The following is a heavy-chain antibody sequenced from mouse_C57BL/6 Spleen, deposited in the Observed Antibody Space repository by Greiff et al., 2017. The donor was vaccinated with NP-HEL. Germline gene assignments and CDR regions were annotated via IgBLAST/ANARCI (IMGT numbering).Heavy chain of an antibody. D-gene: IGHD2-3*01. CDR1: GFTFSDYG. J-gene: IGHJ3*01. CDR3: ARLGDGYLAY. V-gene: IGHV5-17*01. CDR2: ISSGSSTI. Sequence: EVMLVESGGGLVKPGGSLKLSCAASGFTFSDYGMHWVRQAPEKGLEWVAYISSGSSTIYYADTVKGRFTISRDNAKNTLFLQMTSLRSEDTAMYYCARLGDGYLAYWGQGTLVTVSA.